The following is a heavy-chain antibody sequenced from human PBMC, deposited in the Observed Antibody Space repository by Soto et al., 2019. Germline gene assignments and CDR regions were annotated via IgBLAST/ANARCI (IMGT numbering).Heavy chain of an antibody. Sequence: SETLSLTCAVYGGSISSYYWSWIRQSPGKGLEWIGYMYYSGSTNYNPSLKSRVTISIDTSRNQFSLKLSSVTAADTAVYYCARGTFGVVKDWGQGTLVTVSS. J-gene: IGHJ4*02. CDR2: MYYSGST. CDR1: GGSISSYY. V-gene: IGHV4-59*01. D-gene: IGHD3-3*01. CDR3: ARGTFGVVKD.